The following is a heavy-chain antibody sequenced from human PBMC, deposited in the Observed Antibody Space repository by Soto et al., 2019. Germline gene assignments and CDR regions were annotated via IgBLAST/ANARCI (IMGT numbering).Heavy chain of an antibody. CDR3: AKAGGYSSSVRYYHCAPHV. D-gene: IGHD6-6*01. Sequence: PGGSLRLCCAASGFTFSSYGMHWVRQAPGKGLEWVAVISYDGSNKYYADSVKGRFTIYRDNSKNTLYLQMNSLRAEDTAVYYCAKAGGYSSSVRYYHCAPHVCGQ. J-gene: IGHJ6*02. CDR1: GFTFSSYG. V-gene: IGHV3-30*18. CDR2: ISYDGSNK.